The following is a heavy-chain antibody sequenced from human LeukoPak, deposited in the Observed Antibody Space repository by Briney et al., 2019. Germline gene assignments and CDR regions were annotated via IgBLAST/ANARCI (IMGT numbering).Heavy chain of an antibody. CDR2: IIPILGTA. D-gene: IGHD3-9*01. V-gene: IGHV1-69*04. CDR1: GGTFTSYG. J-gene: IGHJ3*02. Sequence: VASVTVSCKASGGTFTSYGISWVRQAPGQGLEWVGRIIPILGTAHHAQKFQGRVTITADRSTSTAYMELGSLRSEDTAVYYCARGGPNVLRYFDWLSAFDIWGQGTMVTVSS. CDR3: ARGGPNVLRYFDWLSAFDI.